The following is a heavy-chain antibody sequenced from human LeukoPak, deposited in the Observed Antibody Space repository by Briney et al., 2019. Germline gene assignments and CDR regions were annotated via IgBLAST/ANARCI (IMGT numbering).Heavy chain of an antibody. CDR2: IGGDGGRT. V-gene: IGHV3-23*01. CDR3: AKDPVIYHGGSGWHSFHY. Sequence: GGSLRLSCAASGFSFRDYAMSWVRHAPGKGLEWVSLIGGDGGRTYFADSVKGRFTISRDNSKNTLYLQMNSLRAEDTAVYYCAKDPVIYHGGSGWHSFHYWGQGTLVTVSS. D-gene: IGHD6-19*01. CDR1: GFSFRDYA. J-gene: IGHJ4*02.